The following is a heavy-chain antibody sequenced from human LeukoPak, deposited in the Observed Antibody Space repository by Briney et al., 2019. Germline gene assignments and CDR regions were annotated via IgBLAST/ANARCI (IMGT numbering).Heavy chain of an antibody. CDR1: GFTFSSYA. J-gene: IGHJ6*02. Sequence: GGSLRLSCAASGFTFSSYAMSWVRQTPGKGLEWVSAISGSGGSIYYADSVKGRFTISRDDSKNTLFLQMNSLRAEDTAPYYCAKSVAIYFYYGLDVWGQGTTVAVSS. CDR3: AKSVAIYFYYGLDV. D-gene: IGHD3-3*01. CDR2: ISGSGGSI. V-gene: IGHV3-23*01.